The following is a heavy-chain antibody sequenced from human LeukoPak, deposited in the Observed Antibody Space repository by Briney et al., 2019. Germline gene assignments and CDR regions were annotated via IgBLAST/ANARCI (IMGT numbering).Heavy chain of an antibody. CDR1: GYTFTSYY. Sequence: ASVKVSCKASGYTFTSYYMHWVRQAPGQELEWMGLINPTGGSRGYAQKFQGRVTMTRDMSTSTDYMELSSLRSEDPAIYYCARDNSVGDNAWWFDPWGQGTLVTVSS. V-gene: IGHV1-46*01. D-gene: IGHD1-26*01. J-gene: IGHJ5*02. CDR3: ARDNSVGDNAWWFDP. CDR2: INPTGGSR.